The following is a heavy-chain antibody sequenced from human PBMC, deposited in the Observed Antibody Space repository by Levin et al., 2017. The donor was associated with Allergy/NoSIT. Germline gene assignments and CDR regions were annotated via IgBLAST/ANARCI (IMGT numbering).Heavy chain of an antibody. Sequence: LSLTCAASGFTFSSYAMHWVRQAPGKGLEWVAVISYDGSNKYYADSVKGRFTISRDNSKNTLYLQMNSLRAEDTAVYYCARARYYDFWSTPGAFDIWGQGTMVTVSS. CDR1: GFTFSSYA. V-gene: IGHV3-30*04. CDR3: ARARYYDFWSTPGAFDI. CDR2: ISYDGSNK. D-gene: IGHD3-3*01. J-gene: IGHJ3*02.